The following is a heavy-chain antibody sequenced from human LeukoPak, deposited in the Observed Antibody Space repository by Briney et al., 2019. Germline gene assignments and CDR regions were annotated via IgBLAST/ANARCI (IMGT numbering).Heavy chain of an antibody. CDR3: ARDRIVLMVYAMPMDV. J-gene: IGHJ6*02. D-gene: IGHD2-8*01. CDR2: ISSSSSYI. V-gene: IGHV3-21*01. CDR1: GFTFSSYS. Sequence: PGGSLRLSCAASGFTFSSYSMNWVRQAPGKGLEWVSSISSSSSYIYYADSVKGRFTISRDNAKNSLYLQMNSLRAEDTAVYYCARDRIVLMVYAMPMDVWGQGTTVTVSS.